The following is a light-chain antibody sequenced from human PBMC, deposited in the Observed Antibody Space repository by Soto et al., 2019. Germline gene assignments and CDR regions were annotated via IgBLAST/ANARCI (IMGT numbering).Light chain of an antibody. Sequence: EILLTQSPSTLSSFPVDRATLSCRASQSVSSNLAWYQQKPGQAPRLLIYGASTRDTGIPARFSGSGSGTEFTLTISSLQSEDFAVYYCQQYNNWPRTFGQGIKVDIK. CDR1: QSVSSN. CDR2: GAS. CDR3: QQYNNWPRT. V-gene: IGKV3-15*01. J-gene: IGKJ1*01.